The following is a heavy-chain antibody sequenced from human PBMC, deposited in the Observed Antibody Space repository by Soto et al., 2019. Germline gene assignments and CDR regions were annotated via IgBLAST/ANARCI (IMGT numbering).Heavy chain of an antibody. J-gene: IGHJ5*02. CDR1: RGTISGYY. Sequence: PSETLSLTCSVSRGTISGYYWTWIRQPAGKGLEWIGRISSSGNTKYNPSLQSRVTMSLDTSNNQFSLRLTSVTAADTAVYYCARGQRFSDWFDPWGQGTLVTVSS. CDR3: ARGQRFSDWFDP. CDR2: ISSSGNT. V-gene: IGHV4-4*07. D-gene: IGHD3-3*01.